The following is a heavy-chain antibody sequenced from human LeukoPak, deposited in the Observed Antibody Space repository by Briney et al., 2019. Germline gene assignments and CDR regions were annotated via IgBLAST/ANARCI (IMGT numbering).Heavy chain of an antibody. CDR2: IYTSGST. CDR3: ARGYQLLLFDY. J-gene: IGHJ4*02. CDR1: GGSISSGSYY. V-gene: IGHV4-61*02. Sequence: SETLSLTCTASGGSISSGSYYWSWIRQPAGKGLEWIGRIYTSGSTNYNPSLKSRVTISVDTSKNQFSLKLSSVTAADTAVYYCARGYQLLLFDYWGQGTLVTVSS. D-gene: IGHD2-2*01.